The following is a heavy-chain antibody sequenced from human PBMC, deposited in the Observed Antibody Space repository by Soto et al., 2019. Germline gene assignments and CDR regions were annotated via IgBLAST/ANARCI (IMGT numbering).Heavy chain of an antibody. D-gene: IGHD2-2*01. Sequence: QVQLVESGGGLVKPGGSLRLSCAASGFTFSDYYMSWIRQAPGKGLEWVSYISSSSSYTNYADSVKGRFTISRDNAKNSLYLQMNSLRAEDTAVYYCARLSFLSDIVVVPAADPAFDPWGQGTPVTVSS. CDR2: ISSSSSYT. CDR3: ARLSFLSDIVVVPAADPAFDP. V-gene: IGHV3-11*06. CDR1: GFTFSDYY. J-gene: IGHJ5*02.